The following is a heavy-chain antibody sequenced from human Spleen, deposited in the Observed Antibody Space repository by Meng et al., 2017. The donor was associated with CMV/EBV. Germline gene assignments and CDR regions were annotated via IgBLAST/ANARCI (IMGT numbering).Heavy chain of an antibody. D-gene: IGHD2-21*01. CDR3: ARAFICGGDCLPYDNLADY. CDR2: ISSSGSTI. Sequence: GGSLRLSCAASGFTFSDYYMSWIRQAPGKGLEWVSYISSSGSTIYYADSVKGRFTISRDNAKNSLYLQMNSLRAEDTAVYYCARAFICGGDCLPYDNLADYWGQGTLVTVSS. J-gene: IGHJ4*02. V-gene: IGHV3-11*04. CDR1: GFTFSDYY.